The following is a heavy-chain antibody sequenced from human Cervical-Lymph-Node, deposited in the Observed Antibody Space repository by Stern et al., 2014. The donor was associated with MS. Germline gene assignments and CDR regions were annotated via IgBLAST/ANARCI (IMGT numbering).Heavy chain of an antibody. J-gene: IGHJ4*02. CDR1: GAPMSSGRYY. V-gene: IGHV4-61*02. CDR3: ARARGQTLFDY. CDR2: IPPTETP. Sequence: VQLQESGPGLVKPSQTLSLTCTVSGAPMSSGRYYWSWIRQTAGKGLEWLGRIPPTETPNYNPPLKSRVPMSVNPSKKQFSLKLPSVTAADTAVYYCARARGQTLFDYWGQGTPVIVSS.